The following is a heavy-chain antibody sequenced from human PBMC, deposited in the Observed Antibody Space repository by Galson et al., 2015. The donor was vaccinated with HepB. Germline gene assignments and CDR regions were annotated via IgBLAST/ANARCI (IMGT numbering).Heavy chain of an antibody. D-gene: IGHD5-18*01. V-gene: IGHV6-1*01. CDR2: TYYRSKWYS. CDR1: GDSVSSNRAA. J-gene: IGHJ5*01. Sequence: CAISGDSVSSNRAAWNWIRQSPSRGLEWLGRTYYRSKWYSDYPISVKSRISINPDTSRNQFSLHLNSVTPDDTAVYYCARDRDAAMVEGFDFWGQGTLVTVSS. CDR3: ARDRDAAMVEGFDF.